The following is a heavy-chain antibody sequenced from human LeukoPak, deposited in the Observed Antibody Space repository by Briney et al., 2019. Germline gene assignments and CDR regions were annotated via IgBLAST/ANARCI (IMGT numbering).Heavy chain of an antibody. CDR1: GFTFDDYA. V-gene: IGHV3-9*01. CDR2: ISWNSGSI. CDR3: AKDIGTRSYYYYGMDV. D-gene: IGHD3/OR15-3a*01. Sequence: GRSLRLSCAASGFTFDDYAMHWVRQAPGKGLEWVSGISWNSGSIGYADSVKGRFTISRDNAKNSLYLQMNSLRAEDTALYYCAKDIGTRSYYYYGMDVWGQGTTVTVSS. J-gene: IGHJ6*02.